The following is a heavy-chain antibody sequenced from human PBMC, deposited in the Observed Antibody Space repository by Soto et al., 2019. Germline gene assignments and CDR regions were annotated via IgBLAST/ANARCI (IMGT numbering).Heavy chain of an antibody. CDR2: IIHIFGTA. CDR3: ARQPVIAAAGTFDY. Sequence: QVQLVQSGAEVKKPGSSVKVSCKASGGTFSSYAISWVRQAPGQGLEWMGGIIHIFGTANYAQKFQGRVMITADEATRTAYMELSSLRSEDTAVYYCARQPVIAAAGTFDYWGQGTLVTVSS. J-gene: IGHJ4*02. D-gene: IGHD6-13*01. V-gene: IGHV1-69*01. CDR1: GGTFSSYA.